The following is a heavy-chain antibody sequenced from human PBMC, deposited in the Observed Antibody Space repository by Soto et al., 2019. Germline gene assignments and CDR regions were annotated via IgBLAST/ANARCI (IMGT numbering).Heavy chain of an antibody. V-gene: IGHV4-59*01. CDR1: GASISNYY. CDR3: ARAAYGSGSYYASYFYYALDV. CDR2: ILYTGNA. Sequence: PSETLSLTCTVSGASISNYYWSWVRQPPGKGLEWIGYILYTGNANYNPSLKSRVTMSEDASKNQVYLKISSLTAADTAVYYCARAAYGSGSYYASYFYYALDVWGQGXTVTV. D-gene: IGHD3-10*01. J-gene: IGHJ6*02.